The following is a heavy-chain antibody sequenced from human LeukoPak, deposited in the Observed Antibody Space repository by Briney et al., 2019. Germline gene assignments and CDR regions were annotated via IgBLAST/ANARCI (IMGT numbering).Heavy chain of an antibody. D-gene: IGHD5-18*01. CDR2: INPSGGRT. J-gene: IGHJ4*02. Sequence: ASVKVSCKASGYTFSNYYIHWVRQAPGQGLEWMGIINPSGGRTSYAQKLQGRVTMTTDTSTSTAYMELRSLRSDDTAVYYCARDIMVDTFDYWGQGTLVTVSS. CDR1: GYTFSNYY. V-gene: IGHV1-46*01. CDR3: ARDIMVDTFDY.